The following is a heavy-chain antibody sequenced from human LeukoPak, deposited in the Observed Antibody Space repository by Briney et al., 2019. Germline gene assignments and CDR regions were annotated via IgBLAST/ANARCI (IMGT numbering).Heavy chain of an antibody. CDR3: ARTGIAARLYYYYDGMDV. Sequence: GASVKVSCKASGYTFTGYYMHWVRQAPGQGLEWMGWINPNSGGTNYAQKFQGRVTMTRDTSISTAYMELSRLRSDDTAVYYCARTGIAARLYYYYDGMDVWGQGTTVTVSS. V-gene: IGHV1-2*02. CDR1: GYTFTGYY. CDR2: INPNSGGT. J-gene: IGHJ6*02. D-gene: IGHD6-6*01.